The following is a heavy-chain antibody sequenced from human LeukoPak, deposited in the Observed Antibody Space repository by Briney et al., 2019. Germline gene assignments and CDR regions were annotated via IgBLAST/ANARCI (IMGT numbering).Heavy chain of an antibody. D-gene: IGHD1-1*01. V-gene: IGHV3-21*06. Sequence: GGSLRLSCAASGFTFSSYTMNWVRQAPGKGLEWVSSISSSSNYIYYANSVKGRFTISRDNVKNSLYLQMNSLRAEDTAVYYCARVVSVAWSERRPGYYYMDVWGKGTTVTVSS. CDR2: ISSSSNYI. CDR1: GFTFSSYT. J-gene: IGHJ6*03. CDR3: ARVVSVAWSERRPGYYYMDV.